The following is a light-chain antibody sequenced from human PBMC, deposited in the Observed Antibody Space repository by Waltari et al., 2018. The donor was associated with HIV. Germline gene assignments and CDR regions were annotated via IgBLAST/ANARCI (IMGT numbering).Light chain of an antibody. CDR3: AAWDDSLSVVYV. CDR2: RNN. Sequence: SVLTPPPSASATPGPSAPTSCSRSSSTIGSNYIYWYHQLPGTAPKLLIYRNNQRPSGVPDRFSGSKSGTAASLAISGLRAGDEADYYCAAWDDSLSVVYVFGTGTKVTVL. CDR1: SSTIGSNY. V-gene: IGLV1-47*01. J-gene: IGLJ1*01.